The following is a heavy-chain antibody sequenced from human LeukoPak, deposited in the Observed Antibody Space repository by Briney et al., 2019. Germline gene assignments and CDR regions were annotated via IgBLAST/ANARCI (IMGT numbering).Heavy chain of an antibody. CDR3: ARSPRLKRATSYNWFDP. D-gene: IGHD6-6*01. CDR1: GDTFSSYA. J-gene: IGHJ5*02. CDR2: IIPIFGTT. Sequence: ASVKVSCKASGDTFSSYALSWVRQAPGQGLEWMGGIIPIFGTTNYAQKFQGRVTITADESTSTAYMELSSLRSEDTAVYYCARSPRLKRATSYNWFDPWGQGTLVTVSS. V-gene: IGHV1-69*13.